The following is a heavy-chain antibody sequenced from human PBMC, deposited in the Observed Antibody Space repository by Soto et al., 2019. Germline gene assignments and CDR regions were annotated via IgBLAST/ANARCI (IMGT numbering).Heavy chain of an antibody. J-gene: IGHJ6*02. D-gene: IGHD4-17*01. Sequence: PTLVNPTETLTLTCSVSGFSLTNGRMGVSWIRQPPGKALEWLAHFFSDAERSYSTSMQSRLNMYKDSSGSQVVLTMTNMAPADTATYFCARMDGDYNYYGLDVWGHGIAVTVSS. CDR3: ARMDGDYNYYGLDV. CDR1: GFSLTNGRMG. V-gene: IGHV2-26*01. CDR2: FFSDAER.